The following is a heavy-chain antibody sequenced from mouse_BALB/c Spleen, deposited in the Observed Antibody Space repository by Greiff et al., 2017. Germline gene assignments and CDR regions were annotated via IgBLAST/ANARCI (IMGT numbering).Heavy chain of an antibody. Sequence: EVMLVESGGGLVKPGGSLKLSCAASGFTFSSYAMSWVRQTPEKRLEWVASISSGGSTYYPDSVKGRFTISRDNARNILYLQMSSLRSEDTAMYYCARGRDGLRYFDYWGQGTTLTVSS. V-gene: IGHV5-6-5*01. D-gene: IGHD1-1*01. CDR1: GFTFSSYA. CDR2: ISSGGST. CDR3: ARGRDGLRYFDY. J-gene: IGHJ2*01.